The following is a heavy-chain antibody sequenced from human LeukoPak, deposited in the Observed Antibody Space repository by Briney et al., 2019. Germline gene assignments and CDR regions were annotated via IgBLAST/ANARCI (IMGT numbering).Heavy chain of an antibody. D-gene: IGHD1-26*01. CDR3: ARMYSGSYYRPDAFDI. Sequence: SETLSLTCTVPGGSISSYYWSWIRQPPGKGLEWIGYIYYSGSTNYNPSLKSRVTISVDTSKNQFSLKLSSVTAADTAVYYCARMYSGSYYRPDAFDIWGQGTMVTVSS. CDR1: GGSISSYY. J-gene: IGHJ3*02. CDR2: IYYSGST. V-gene: IGHV4-59*01.